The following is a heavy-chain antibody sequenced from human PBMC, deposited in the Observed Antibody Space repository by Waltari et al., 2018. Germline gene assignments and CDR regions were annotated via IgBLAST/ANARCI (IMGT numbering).Heavy chain of an antibody. CDR2: ISSSSSTI. D-gene: IGHD3-10*01. Sequence: EVQLVESGGGLVQPGGSLRLSCAASGFTCSSYSMNWVRQAPGKGLEWVSYISSSSSTIYYADSVKGRFTISRDNAKNSLYLQMNSLRAEDTAVYYCARDRARDYYYGMDVWGQGTTVTVSS. J-gene: IGHJ6*02. CDR1: GFTCSSYS. CDR3: ARDRARDYYYGMDV. V-gene: IGHV3-48*01.